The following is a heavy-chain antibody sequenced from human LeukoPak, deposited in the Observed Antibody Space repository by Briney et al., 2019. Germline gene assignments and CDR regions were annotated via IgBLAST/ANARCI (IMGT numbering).Heavy chain of an antibody. D-gene: IGHD2-15*01. CDR3: AKFRWSPPSFDY. J-gene: IGHJ4*02. CDR1: GFTFSSYA. CDR2: ISGSGGST. Sequence: GGSLRLSCAASGFTFSSYAMSWVRQAPGKGLEWVSTISGSGGSTYYADSVKGRFTISRDNSKNTLYLQMNSLGAEDTAVYSCAKFRWSPPSFDYWGQGTPVTVSS. V-gene: IGHV3-23*01.